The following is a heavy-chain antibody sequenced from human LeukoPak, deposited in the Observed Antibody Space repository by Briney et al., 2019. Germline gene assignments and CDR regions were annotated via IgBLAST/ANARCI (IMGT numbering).Heavy chain of an antibody. J-gene: IGHJ4*02. Sequence: SETLSLTCAVSGGSISGRYWSWIRQPPGKGLEWIGEINHSGSTNYNPSLKSRVTISVDTSKNQFSVKLSSVTAADTAVYYCARGGYSYGFSYWGQGTLVTVSS. V-gene: IGHV4-34*01. CDR2: INHSGST. CDR3: ARGGYSYGFSY. D-gene: IGHD5-18*01. CDR1: GGSISGRY.